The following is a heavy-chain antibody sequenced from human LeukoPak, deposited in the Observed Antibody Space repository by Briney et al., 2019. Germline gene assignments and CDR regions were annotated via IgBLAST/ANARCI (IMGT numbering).Heavy chain of an antibody. Sequence: ASVKVSCKASGYTFTGYYMHWVRQAPGQGLEWMGWINPNSGGTNYAQKFQGRVTMTRDTSISTAYMELSRLRSDDTAVYYCARGHRLYYDSSGYYYYFDYWGQGTLVTVSS. CDR3: ARGHRLYYDSSGYYYYFDY. CDR2: INPNSGGT. D-gene: IGHD3-22*01. J-gene: IGHJ4*02. CDR1: GYTFTGYY. V-gene: IGHV1-2*02.